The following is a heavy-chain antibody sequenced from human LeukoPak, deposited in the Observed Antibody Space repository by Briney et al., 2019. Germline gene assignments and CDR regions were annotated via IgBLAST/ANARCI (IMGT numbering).Heavy chain of an antibody. CDR2: IYYSAST. CDR3: ARTRPSGLRFFLGYYYMDV. V-gene: IGHV4-39*01. Sequence: SETLSLTCTVSGGSISSSSYYWGWIRQPPGKGLEWIGSIYYSASTYYNPSLKSRVTISVDTSKNQFSLKLSSVTAADTAVYYCARTRPSGLRFFLGYYYMDVWGKGTTVTVSS. J-gene: IGHJ6*03. CDR1: GGSISSSSYY. D-gene: IGHD3-3*01.